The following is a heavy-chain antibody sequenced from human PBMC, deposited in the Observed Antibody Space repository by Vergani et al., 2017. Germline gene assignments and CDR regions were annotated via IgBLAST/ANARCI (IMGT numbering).Heavy chain of an antibody. D-gene: IGHD2-15*01. CDR3: ARGGYCSGGSCYHY. J-gene: IGHJ4*02. Sequence: QVQLQQWGAGLLKPSETLSLTCAVYGGSFSGYYWSWIRQPPGKGLEWIGEINHSGSTNYNPSLKSRVTISVDTSKNQFSLKLSSVTAADTAVSYCARGGYCSGGSCYHYWGQGTLVTVSS. CDR2: INHSGST. V-gene: IGHV4-34*01. CDR1: GGSFSGYY.